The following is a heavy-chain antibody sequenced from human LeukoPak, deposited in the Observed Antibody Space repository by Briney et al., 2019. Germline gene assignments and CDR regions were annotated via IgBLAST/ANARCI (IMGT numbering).Heavy chain of an antibody. D-gene: IGHD6-6*01. V-gene: IGHV3-9*01. J-gene: IGHJ4*02. CDR2: ISWNGGGM. CDR1: GFTFDAYA. CDR3: AKDITGGRSSPYFDS. Sequence: PGGSLRLSCAASGFTFDAYAMHWVRQAPGKGLEWVSGISWNGGGMGYAVSVKGRSTISRDNAKNSLNLQMNSLRDEDTALYYCAKDITGGRSSPYFDSWGQGTLVTVSS.